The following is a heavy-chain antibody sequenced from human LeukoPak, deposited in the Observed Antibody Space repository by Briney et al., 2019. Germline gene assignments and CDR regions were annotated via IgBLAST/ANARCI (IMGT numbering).Heavy chain of an antibody. CDR1: GFTFSSYS. V-gene: IGHV3-21*01. D-gene: IGHD2-15*01. Sequence: GGSLRLSCAASGFTFSSYSMNWVRQAPGKGLEWVSSISSSSSYIYYADSVKGRFTISRDNAKNSLYLQMNSLRAEDTAVYYCARDTIVVVVAALDYWGQGTLVTVSS. CDR3: ARDTIVVVVAALDY. J-gene: IGHJ4*02. CDR2: ISSSSSYI.